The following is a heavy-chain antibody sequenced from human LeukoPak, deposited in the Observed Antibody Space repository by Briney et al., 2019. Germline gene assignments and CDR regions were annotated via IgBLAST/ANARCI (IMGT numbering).Heavy chain of an antibody. CDR1: GFTFSSYG. J-gene: IGHJ3*02. CDR2: ISYDGSNK. V-gene: IGHV3-30*18. CDR3: AKDLTLMVYVTDAFDI. Sequence: PGGSLRLSCAAPGFTFSSYGMHWVRQAPGKGLEWVAVISYDGSNKYYADSVKGRFTISRDNSKNTLYLQMNSLRAEDTAVYYCAKDLTLMVYVTDAFDIWGQGTMVTVSS. D-gene: IGHD2-8*01.